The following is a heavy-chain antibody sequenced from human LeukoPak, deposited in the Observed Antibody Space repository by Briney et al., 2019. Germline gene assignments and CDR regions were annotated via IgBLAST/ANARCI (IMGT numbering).Heavy chain of an antibody. CDR1: GNSITDYY. CDR2: IKQDGSEK. Sequence: ETLSLTCTVSGNSITDYYWSWVRQAPGKGLEWVANIKQDGSEKYYVDSVKGRFTISRDNAKNSLYLQMNSLRAEDTAVYYCARVAPNYCSSTSCGAFDIWGQGTMVTVSS. CDR3: ARVAPNYCSSTSCGAFDI. J-gene: IGHJ3*02. D-gene: IGHD2-2*01. V-gene: IGHV3-7*01.